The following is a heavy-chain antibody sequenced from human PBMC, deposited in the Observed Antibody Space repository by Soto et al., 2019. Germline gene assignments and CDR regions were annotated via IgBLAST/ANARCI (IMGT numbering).Heavy chain of an antibody. V-gene: IGHV3-23*01. D-gene: IGHD3-22*01. CDR1: GFTFSSYA. J-gene: IGHJ3*02. CDR2: ISGSGGST. CDR3: ANGHYYDSSGYYEANAFDI. Sequence: EVQLLEAGGGLVQPGGCLRLSCAASGFTFSSYAMSWVRQAPGKGLEWVSAISGSGGSTYYADSVKGRFTISRDNSKNTLYLQMNSLRAEDTAVYYWANGHYYDSSGYYEANAFDIWGQGTMVTVSS.